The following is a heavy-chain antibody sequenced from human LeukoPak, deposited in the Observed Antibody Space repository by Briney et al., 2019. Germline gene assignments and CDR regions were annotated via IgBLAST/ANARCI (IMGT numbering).Heavy chain of an antibody. Sequence: PSETLSLTCTVSGGPVSSGSYYWSWIRQPPGKGLEWIGYIYYSGSTNYNPSLKSRVTISVDTSKNQFSLKLSSVTAADTAVYYCARNDYSNGWFDPWGQGTLVTVPS. J-gene: IGHJ5*02. CDR3: ARNDYSNGWFDP. CDR2: IYYSGST. V-gene: IGHV4-61*01. D-gene: IGHD4-11*01. CDR1: GGPVSSGSYY.